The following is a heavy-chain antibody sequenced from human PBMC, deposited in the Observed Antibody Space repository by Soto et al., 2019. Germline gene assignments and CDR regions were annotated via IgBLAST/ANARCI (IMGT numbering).Heavy chain of an antibody. CDR3: ARTPRAVAGTAGMDV. Sequence: QVQLQQWGAGLLKSSETLSLTCAVYGGSLSDYYWRWIRQPPGKGLEWIGEINHSRSTNYNPSLKSRVTISVDTSKNQFSLKVSSVTAADTAVYYCARTPRAVAGTAGMDVWCQVTTVTVSS. CDR1: GGSLSDYY. CDR2: INHSRST. D-gene: IGHD6-19*01. J-gene: IGHJ6*02. V-gene: IGHV4-34*01.